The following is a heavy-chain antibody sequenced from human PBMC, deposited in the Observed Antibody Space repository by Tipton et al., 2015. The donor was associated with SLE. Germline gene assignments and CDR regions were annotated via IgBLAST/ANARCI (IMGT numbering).Heavy chain of an antibody. J-gene: IGHJ6*03. V-gene: IGHV4-38-2*02. CDR1: GYSISSGYY. D-gene: IGHD3-16*01. CDR2: IYHSGSI. CDR3: ARGRPRATQAWGGYYYYMDV. Sequence: TLSLTCTVSGYSISSGYYWGWIRQPPGKGLEWIGTIYHSGSIYYNPSLKSRVTISVDTSKNQFSLRLSSVTAADTAVYYCARGRPRATQAWGGYYYYMDVWGKGTTVTVSS.